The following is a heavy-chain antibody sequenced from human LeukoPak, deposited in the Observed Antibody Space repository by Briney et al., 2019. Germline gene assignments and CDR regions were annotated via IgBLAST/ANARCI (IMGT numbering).Heavy chain of an antibody. CDR1: GDSINSLDL. CDR2: MYLSGTT. CDR3: AGLVGRYRSGLYYYYFDY. Sequence: SETLSLTCTVSGDSINSLDLWSWVRQPPGKGLEWIGEMYLSGTTHSNPSVKSRVTISIDKSKNQFFLNLSSVTAADTAVYYCAGLVGRYRSGLYYYYFDYWGQGTLVTVSS. V-gene: IGHV4-4*02. D-gene: IGHD1-26*01. J-gene: IGHJ4*02.